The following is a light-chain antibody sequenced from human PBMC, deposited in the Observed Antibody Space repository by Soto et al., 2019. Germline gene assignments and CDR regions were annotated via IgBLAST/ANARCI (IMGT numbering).Light chain of an antibody. CDR1: QSVSSF. CDR2: DTS. V-gene: IGKV3-11*01. Sequence: EIVLTQSPATLSLSPGERATLSCRASQSVSSFLAWYQHKPSQAPRLLIYDTSNRATGIPARFSGSGSGTDFTLTISSLEPEDFAVYYCQQRSNWPLITFGGGTKVEVK. CDR3: QQRSNWPLIT. J-gene: IGKJ4*01.